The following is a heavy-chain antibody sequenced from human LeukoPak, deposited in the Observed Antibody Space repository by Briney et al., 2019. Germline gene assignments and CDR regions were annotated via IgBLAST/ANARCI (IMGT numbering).Heavy chain of an antibody. V-gene: IGHV4-59*11. CDR3: ARTSSSDAFDI. Sequence: PSETLSLTCTVSGGSISSHYWSWIRQPPGKGLEWIGYIYYSGSTNYNPSLKSRVTISVDTSKNQFSLKLSSVTAADTAVYYCARTSSSDAFDIWGQGTMVTVSS. J-gene: IGHJ3*02. CDR1: GGSISSHY. CDR2: IYYSGST. D-gene: IGHD6-6*01.